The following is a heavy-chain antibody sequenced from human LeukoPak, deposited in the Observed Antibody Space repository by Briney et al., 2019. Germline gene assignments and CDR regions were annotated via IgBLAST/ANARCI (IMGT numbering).Heavy chain of an antibody. D-gene: IGHD7-27*01. J-gene: IGHJ4*02. CDR3: ASRKLGNDY. Sequence: SETLSLTCTVSGGSVTDYYWSWIRQSPGKGLEWIGYIYYTGTSYNPSLKGRVTISADTSKNQFSLKLISVTAADTAVYYCASRKLGNDYWGQGTLVTVSS. CDR2: IYYTGT. CDR1: GGSVTDYY. V-gene: IGHV4-59*02.